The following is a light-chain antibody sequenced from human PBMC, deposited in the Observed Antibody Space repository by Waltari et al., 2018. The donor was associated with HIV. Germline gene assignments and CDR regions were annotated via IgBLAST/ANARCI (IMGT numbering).Light chain of an antibody. CDR2: SST. CDR3: MLFFRSSYL. Sequence: QAVVTQEPSVTVSPGGTVTLNCTSATGPVNIGHYANWFQQRPGQAPRPLIYSSTRRHSLTPKRFSASLVDDRAAIILSNVWPEDEALYYCMLFFRSSYLFGGGTKVTVL. J-gene: IGLJ2*01. V-gene: IGLV7-43*01. CDR1: TGPVNIGHY.